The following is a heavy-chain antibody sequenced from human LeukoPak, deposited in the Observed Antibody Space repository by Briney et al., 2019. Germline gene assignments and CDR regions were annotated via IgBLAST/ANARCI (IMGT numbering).Heavy chain of an antibody. J-gene: IGHJ3*02. CDR2: ISSSGSTI. V-gene: IGHV3-11*04. D-gene: IGHD3-22*01. CDR1: GFTFSDYY. CDR3: ARDLVSDYYDSSGYYWSAFDI. Sequence: GGSLRLSCAASGFTFSDYYMSWIRQAPGKGLEWVSYISSSGSTIYYAGSVKGRFTISRDSAKNSLYLQMNSLRAEDTAVYYCARDLVSDYYDSSGYYWSAFDIWGQGTMVTVSS.